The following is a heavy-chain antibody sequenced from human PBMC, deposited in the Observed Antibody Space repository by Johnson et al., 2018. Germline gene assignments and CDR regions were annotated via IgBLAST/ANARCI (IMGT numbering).Heavy chain of an antibody. D-gene: IGHD4-17*01. CDR2: IYYSGST. V-gene: IGHV4-59*12. CDR3: AKDRGYSEYGDLNYMDV. J-gene: IGHJ6*03. CDR1: GGSISGYF. Sequence: QVQLQESGPGLVKPSETLSLTCTVSGGSISGYFWTWIRQPPGKGLEWIGYIYYSGSTYYNPSLKRRVTISLDTSKTQFSLRLSSVTAADTAVYYCAKDRGYSEYGDLNYMDVWGKGTTVTVSS.